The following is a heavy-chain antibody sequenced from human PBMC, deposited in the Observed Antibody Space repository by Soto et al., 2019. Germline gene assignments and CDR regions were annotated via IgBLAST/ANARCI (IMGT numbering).Heavy chain of an antibody. V-gene: IGHV3-23*01. Sequence: EVQLLESGGGFVQPGGSLRLSCAASGFIFSNYAMTWVRQAPGEGLEWVSGITSTGSSTYYADSVKGRFTISRDNSKNTLFRQINSLRAVDTAFYYCAKGAEGYVVSSLDFWGQGTLVSVSS. J-gene: IGHJ4*02. CDR2: ITSTGSST. D-gene: IGHD5-12*01. CDR3: AKGAEGYVVSSLDF. CDR1: GFIFSNYA.